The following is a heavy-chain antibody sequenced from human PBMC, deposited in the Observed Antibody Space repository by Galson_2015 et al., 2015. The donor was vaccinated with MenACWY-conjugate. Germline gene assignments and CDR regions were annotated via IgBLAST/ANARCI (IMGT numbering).Heavy chain of an antibody. D-gene: IGHD3/OR15-3a*01. V-gene: IGHV3-53*01. J-gene: IGHJ4*02. CDR2: VDRVGAT. Sequence: SLRLSCAVSGFSVTDTCLSWVRQAPGKGPEWIAMVDRVGATIYADSVRGRFTVSRDHFKSTVILQMNSLRAEDTAVYRCSRGQDWCSYSRAWGQGSQVTVSS. CDR1: GFSVTDTC. CDR3: SRGQDWCSYSRA.